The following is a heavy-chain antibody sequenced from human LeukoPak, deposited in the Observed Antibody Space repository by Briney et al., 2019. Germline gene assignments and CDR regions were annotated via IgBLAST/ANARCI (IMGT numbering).Heavy chain of an antibody. CDR1: GFTFSSYS. CDR3: ARARGYSYGVPVGGDDAFGI. D-gene: IGHD5-18*01. CDR2: ISSSSSTI. V-gene: IGHV3-48*01. J-gene: IGHJ3*02. Sequence: PGGSLRLSCAASGFTFSSYSMNWVRQAPGKGLEWVSYISSSSSTIYYADSVKGRFTISRDNAKNSLYLQMNSLRAEDTAVYYCARARGYSYGVPVGGDDAFGIWGQGTMVTVSS.